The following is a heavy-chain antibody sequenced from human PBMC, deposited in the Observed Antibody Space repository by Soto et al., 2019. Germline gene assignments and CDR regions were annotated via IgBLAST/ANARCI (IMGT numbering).Heavy chain of an antibody. D-gene: IGHD3-22*01. V-gene: IGHV4-4*07. J-gene: IGHJ4*02. CDR1: Y. CDR2: IYTSGST. Sequence: YWSWIRQPAGKGLEWIGRIYTSGSTNYNPSLKSRVTMSVDTSKNQFSLKLSSVTAADTAVYYCARGDYYDSSGYYHFDYWGQGTLVTVSS. CDR3: ARGDYYDSSGYYHFDY.